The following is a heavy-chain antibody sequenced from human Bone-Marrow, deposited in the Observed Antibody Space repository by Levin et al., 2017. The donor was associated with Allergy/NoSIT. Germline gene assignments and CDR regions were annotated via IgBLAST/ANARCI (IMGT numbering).Heavy chain of an antibody. CDR1: GFTFSSSG. J-gene: IGHJ6*02. CDR2: IWYDGSNK. Sequence: LSLTCAASGFTFSSSGMHWVRQAPGKGLEWVAVIWYDGSNKYYADSVKGRFTISRDNSKNTLYLQMNSLRAEDTAVYYCARGPLSKGGMDVWGQGTTVTVSS. CDR3: ARGPLSKGGMDV. V-gene: IGHV3-33*01.